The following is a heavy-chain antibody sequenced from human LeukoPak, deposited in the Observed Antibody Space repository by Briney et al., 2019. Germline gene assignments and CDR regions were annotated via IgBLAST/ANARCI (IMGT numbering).Heavy chain of an antibody. CDR1: GYTFTDYY. D-gene: IGHD2-2*01. Sequence: ASVKVSCKASGYTFTDYYINWVRQAPGQGLEWMGRISPNSGGTTYAQKFQGRVTVTRDTPINTAYMELNNLGSDDTAVYYCARDCSSIKCSAWGQGTLITVSS. CDR2: ISPNSGGT. J-gene: IGHJ5*02. V-gene: IGHV1-2*06. CDR3: ARDCSSIKCSA.